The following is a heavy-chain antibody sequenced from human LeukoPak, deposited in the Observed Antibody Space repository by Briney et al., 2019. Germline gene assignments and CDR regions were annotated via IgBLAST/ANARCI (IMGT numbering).Heavy chain of an antibody. CDR3: ARRYCSSTSCYTDY. CDR1: GFTFSSYS. Sequence: GGSLRLSCAASGFTFSSYSMNWVRQAPGKGLEWVSYISSSSSTIYYADSVKGRFTISRDNAKNSLYLQMNSLRDEDTAVYYCARRYCSSTSCYTDYWGPGTLVTVSS. J-gene: IGHJ4*02. V-gene: IGHV3-48*02. D-gene: IGHD2-2*02. CDR2: ISSSSSTI.